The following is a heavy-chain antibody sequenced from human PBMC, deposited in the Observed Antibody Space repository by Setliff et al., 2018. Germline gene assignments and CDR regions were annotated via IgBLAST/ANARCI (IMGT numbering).Heavy chain of an antibody. Sequence: TLSLTCTVSGGSISTATYYWGWVRQSPGKGLEWIGSIYWSGNTWYNPSFKSRVTISIDTSKNQFSLKMSSVTAADTAVYYCASNRAAMALDDPWGQGKLVTVSS. D-gene: IGHD5-18*01. CDR3: ASNRAAMALDDP. CDR1: GGSISTATYY. V-gene: IGHV4-39*01. J-gene: IGHJ5*02. CDR2: IYWSGNT.